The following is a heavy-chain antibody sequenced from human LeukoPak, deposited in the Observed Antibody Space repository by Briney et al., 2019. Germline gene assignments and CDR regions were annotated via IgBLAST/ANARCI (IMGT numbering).Heavy chain of an antibody. CDR3: AKDLDRRRFLEWLLLGWFDP. J-gene: IGHJ5*02. V-gene: IGHV3-23*01. Sequence: GGSLRLSCAASGFTFSSYAMSWVRQAPGKGLEWVSAISGGGGSTYYADSVKGRFTISRDNSKNTLYLQMNSLRAEDTAVYYCAKDLDRRRFLEWLLLGWFDPWGQGTLVTVSS. CDR2: ISGGGGST. CDR1: GFTFSSYA. D-gene: IGHD3-3*01.